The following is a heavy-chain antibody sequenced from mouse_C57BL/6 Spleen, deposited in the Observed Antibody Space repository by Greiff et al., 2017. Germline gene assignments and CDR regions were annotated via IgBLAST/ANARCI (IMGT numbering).Heavy chain of an antibody. D-gene: IGHD1-1*01. CDR2: INPGSGGT. CDR3: AREGALTTVKRGFFDY. CDR1: GYAFTNYL. Sequence: QVQLQQSGAELVRPGTSVKVSCKASGYAFTNYLIEWVKQRPGQGLEWIGVINPGSGGTNYNEKFKGKATLTADKSSSTAYMQLSSLTSEDSAVYFCAREGALTTVKRGFFDYWGQGTTLTVSS. J-gene: IGHJ2*01. V-gene: IGHV1-54*01.